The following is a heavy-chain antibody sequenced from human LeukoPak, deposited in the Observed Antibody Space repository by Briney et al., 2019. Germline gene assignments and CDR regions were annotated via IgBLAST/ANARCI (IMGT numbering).Heavy chain of an antibody. Sequence: ASVKVSCKASGYTFINYGITWVRQAPGQGLEWMGWISAYNGNTNYAQKLQGRVTMTTDTSTSTAYMELRSLRSDDTAVYYCVRQLSGYENYYYYYYMDVWGKGTTVTVSS. CDR2: ISAYNGNT. V-gene: IGHV1-18*01. CDR3: VRQLSGYENYYYYYYMDV. D-gene: IGHD5-12*01. J-gene: IGHJ6*03. CDR1: GYTFINYG.